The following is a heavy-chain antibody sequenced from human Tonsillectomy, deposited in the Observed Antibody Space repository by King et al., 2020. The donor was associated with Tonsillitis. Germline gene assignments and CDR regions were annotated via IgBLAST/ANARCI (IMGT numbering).Heavy chain of an antibody. J-gene: IGHJ4*02. V-gene: IGHV3-21*01. Sequence: LVESGGGLVKAGGSLRLSCAASGFMFSSYGMNWVRQAPGKGLEWVSYISSSSSYIYYADSVKGRFTISRDNANSSLYLQMNSLRAEDTAVYYCARMVVITSTDYWGQGTLVTVSS. D-gene: IGHD3-22*01. CDR3: ARMVVITSTDY. CDR1: GFMFSSYG. CDR2: ISSSSSYI.